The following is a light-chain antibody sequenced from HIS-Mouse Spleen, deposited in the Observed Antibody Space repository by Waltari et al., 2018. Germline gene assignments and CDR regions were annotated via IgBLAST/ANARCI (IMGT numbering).Light chain of an antibody. CDR3: QQYNSYSRT. V-gene: IGKV1-5*03. Sequence: DIQMTQSPSTLSASVGDRVTITCRASQSISSWLAWDQQKPGKAPKLLIYKASSLESGVPSRFSGSGSGTEFTLTISSLQPDDFATYYCQQYNSYSRTFGQGNKVEIK. J-gene: IGKJ1*01. CDR1: QSISSW. CDR2: KAS.